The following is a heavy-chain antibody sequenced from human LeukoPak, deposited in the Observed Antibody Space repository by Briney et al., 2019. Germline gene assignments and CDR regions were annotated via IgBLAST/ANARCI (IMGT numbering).Heavy chain of an antibody. Sequence: SVKVSCKASGGTFSSYAISWVRQAPGQGFEWMGGIIPIFGTANYAQKFQGRVTITTDESTSTAYMELSSLRSEDTAVYYCARLAPGYCSSTSCYYMDVWGKGTTVTVSS. CDR3: ARLAPGYCSSTSCYYMDV. CDR2: IIPIFGTA. J-gene: IGHJ6*03. V-gene: IGHV1-69*05. CDR1: GGTFSSYA. D-gene: IGHD2-2*01.